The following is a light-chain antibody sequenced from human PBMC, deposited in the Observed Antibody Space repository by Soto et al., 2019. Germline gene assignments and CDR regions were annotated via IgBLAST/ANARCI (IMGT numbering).Light chain of an antibody. CDR2: DSD. CDR3: GAWDGSLSVVL. J-gene: IGLJ2*01. CDR1: SANIGGNY. Sequence: QSVLTQPPSVSAAPGQKVTISCSGTSANIGGNYVSWYQHIPGTDPKLVIYDSDKRPSEIPDRFSGSKSGTSATLDITGLQTGDEADYYCGAWDGSLSVVLFGGGTKLTVL. V-gene: IGLV1-51*01.